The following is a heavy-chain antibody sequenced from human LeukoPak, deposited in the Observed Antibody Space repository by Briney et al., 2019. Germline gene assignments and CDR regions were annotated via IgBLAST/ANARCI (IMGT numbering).Heavy chain of an antibody. CDR3: ARGLFLSGYLDAFDI. D-gene: IGHD3-22*01. CDR1: GFTFSSYG. J-gene: IGHJ3*02. V-gene: IGHV3-7*01. Sequence: GGSLRLSCAASGFTFSSYGMSWVRQAPGKGLEWVANIKQDGSEKYYVDSVKGRFTISRDNAKNSLYLQMNSLRAEDTAVYYCARGLFLSGYLDAFDIWGQGTVVTVSS. CDR2: IKQDGSEK.